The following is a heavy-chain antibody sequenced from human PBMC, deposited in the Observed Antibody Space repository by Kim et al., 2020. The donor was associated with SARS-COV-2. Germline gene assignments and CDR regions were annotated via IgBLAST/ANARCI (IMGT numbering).Heavy chain of an antibody. CDR3: ARDSDGDYVLDY. V-gene: IGHV3-33*01. Sequence: YYAESVKGRVTISRDNSRNALYVQMNSLRAEDTAVYYCARDSDGDYVLDYWGQGTLVTVSS. D-gene: IGHD4-17*01. J-gene: IGHJ4*02.